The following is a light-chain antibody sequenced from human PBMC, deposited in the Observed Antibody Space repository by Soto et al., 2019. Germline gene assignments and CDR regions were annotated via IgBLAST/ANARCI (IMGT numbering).Light chain of an antibody. J-gene: IGKJ4*01. CDR1: HSVSDY. CDR2: DAS. Sequence: EIVLTQAPATLSLSPGERATLSCRASHSVSDYLAWYQQKPGQAPRLLIYDASSRATGIPVRFSGSGSRTDFTLTISSLEPEDFAIYYCQQRSSWPLTFGGGNKVEIK. CDR3: QQRSSWPLT. V-gene: IGKV3-11*01.